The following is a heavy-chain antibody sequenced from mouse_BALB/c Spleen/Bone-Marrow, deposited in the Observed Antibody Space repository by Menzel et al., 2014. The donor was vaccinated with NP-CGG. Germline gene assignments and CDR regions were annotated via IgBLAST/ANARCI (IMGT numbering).Heavy chain of an antibody. CDR1: GFNIKDNY. D-gene: IGHD2-3*01. CDR3: ARSGDGPFAY. J-gene: IGHJ3*01. V-gene: IGHV14-3*02. CDR2: IDPANGIT. Sequence: VQLKESGAELVKPGASVKLSCTASGFNIKDNYIHWVKQRPEQGPEWIGRIDPANGITKYGPKFQGKTTITTDTSSNTAYLQLSSLTSEDTAVYYCARSGDGPFAYWGQGTLVTVSA.